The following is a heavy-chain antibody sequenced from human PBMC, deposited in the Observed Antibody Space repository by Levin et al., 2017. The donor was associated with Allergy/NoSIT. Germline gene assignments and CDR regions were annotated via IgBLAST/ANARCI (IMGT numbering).Heavy chain of an antibody. J-gene: IGHJ4*02. D-gene: IGHD3-10*01. Sequence: SQTLSLTCAVSGGSITGSYWTWIRQPPGKGLEWIGHMSYSGNSDYNPSLKSRVTVSADTSKNQFSLRLKFLTAADTAVYYCASGIRRGAVDGPWLANWGQGSLVTVTS. CDR1: GGSITGSY. CDR3: ASGIRRGAVDGPWLAN. V-gene: IGHV4-59*01. CDR2: MSYSGNS.